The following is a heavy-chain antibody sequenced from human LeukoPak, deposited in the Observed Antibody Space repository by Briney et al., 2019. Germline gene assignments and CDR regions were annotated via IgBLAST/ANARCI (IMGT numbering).Heavy chain of an antibody. J-gene: IGHJ4*02. CDR3: ARALNPLPGTYYFDY. CDR1: GGSISYYY. Sequence: PSETLSLTCAVSGGSISYYYWSWIRQPAGKGLEWIGRIYISGSTNYNSSLQSRVTMSVDTSKNQFSLKLSSVTAADTAVYYCARALNPLPGTYYFDYWGQGTLVTVSS. D-gene: IGHD2-15*01. V-gene: IGHV4-4*07. CDR2: IYISGST.